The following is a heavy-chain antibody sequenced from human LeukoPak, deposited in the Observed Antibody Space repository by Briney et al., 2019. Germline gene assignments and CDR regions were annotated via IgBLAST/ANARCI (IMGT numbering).Heavy chain of an antibody. CDR2: IRSKAYGGTT. CDR1: GFTFGDYA. D-gene: IGHD3-9*01. CDR3: TRENYDILTGPPD. Sequence: PGGSLRLSCTASGFTFGDYAMSWFRQAPGKGLEWVGFIRSKAYGGTTEYAAYVKGIFTMSRDDSNSIAYLQMNSLKTEDTAVYYCTRENYDILTGPPDWGQGTLVTVS. J-gene: IGHJ4*02. V-gene: IGHV3-49*03.